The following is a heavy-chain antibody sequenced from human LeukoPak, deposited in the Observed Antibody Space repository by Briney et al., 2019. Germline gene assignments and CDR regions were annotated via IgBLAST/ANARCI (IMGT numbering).Heavy chain of an antibody. CDR3: ARDWDYDFWSGYLYY. CDR2: INPNSGGT. D-gene: IGHD3-3*01. Sequence: ASVKVSCKASGYTFTGYYMHWVRQAPGHGLEWMGWINPNSGGTNYAQKFQGRVTMTRDTSISTAYMELSRLRSDDTAVYYCARDWDYDFWSGYLYYWGQGTLVTVSS. CDR1: GYTFTGYY. V-gene: IGHV1-2*02. J-gene: IGHJ4*02.